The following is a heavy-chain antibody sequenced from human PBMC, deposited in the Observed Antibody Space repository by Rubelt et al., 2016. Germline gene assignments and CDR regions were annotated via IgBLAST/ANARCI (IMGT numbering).Heavy chain of an antibody. J-gene: IGHJ5*02. CDR3: ARALPLVIAAAGLDWFDP. D-gene: IGHD6-13*01. Sequence: QLQLQESGPGLVKPSETLSLTCTVSGGSISSSSYYWGWIRQPPGNGLEWIGEINHSGSTNYNPSLKSRVTISVDTSKNQFSLKLSSVTAADTAVYYCARALPLVIAAAGLDWFDPWGQGTLVTVSS. V-gene: IGHV4-39*07. CDR2: INHSGST. CDR1: GGSISSSSYY.